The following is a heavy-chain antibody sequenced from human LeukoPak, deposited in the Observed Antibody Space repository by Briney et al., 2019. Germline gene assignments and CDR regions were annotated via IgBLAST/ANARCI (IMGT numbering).Heavy chain of an antibody. D-gene: IGHD3-22*01. CDR3: ARVQSGYYYDYFDY. J-gene: IGHJ4*02. Sequence: SETLSLTCTVSGDSLSSYYWNWIRQPPGRGLEWIGYIFYSGSTNYNPSLKSRVTISVDTSKNQFSLKLSSVTAADTAVYYCARVQSGYYYDYFDYWGQGTLVTVSS. CDR1: GDSLSSYY. V-gene: IGHV4-59*01. CDR2: IFYSGST.